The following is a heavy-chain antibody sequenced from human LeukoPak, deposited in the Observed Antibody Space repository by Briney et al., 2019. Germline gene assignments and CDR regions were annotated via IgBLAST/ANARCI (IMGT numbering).Heavy chain of an antibody. J-gene: IGHJ4*02. CDR1: GYTFTGYY. Sequence: ASVKVSCKASGYTFTGYYMHWVRQAPGQGLEWMGWISPNSGGTNYAQKFQGRVTMTRDTSISTAYMELSRLRSDDTAVYYCARADGYNFSGFDYWGQGTLVTVSS. D-gene: IGHD5-24*01. CDR2: ISPNSGGT. CDR3: ARADGYNFSGFDY. V-gene: IGHV1-2*02.